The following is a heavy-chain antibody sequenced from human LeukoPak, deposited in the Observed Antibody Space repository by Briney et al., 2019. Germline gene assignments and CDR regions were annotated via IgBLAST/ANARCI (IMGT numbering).Heavy chain of an antibody. J-gene: IGHJ4*02. D-gene: IGHD6-13*01. CDR2: ISSSGSTI. CDR3: ARVLRGQQLDH. CDR1: GFSFSSYE. V-gene: IGHV3-48*03. Sequence: WGSLRLSCAASGFSFSSYEMNWVRQAPGKGLEWVSYISSSGSTIYYADSVKGRFTISRDSAKNSLYLQMNSLRAEGTAVYYCARVLRGQQLDHWGQGTLVTVSS.